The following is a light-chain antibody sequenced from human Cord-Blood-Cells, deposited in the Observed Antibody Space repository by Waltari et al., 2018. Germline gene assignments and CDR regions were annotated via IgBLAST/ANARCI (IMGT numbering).Light chain of an antibody. J-gene: IGKJ1*01. Sequence: DIQMTQSPSSLSASVRHRVTITCRASQSISSHLNWYQQKPGKAPKLLIYAASSLQSGVPSRFSGSGSGTDFTLTISSLQPEDFATYYCQQSYSTPRTFGQGTKVEIK. CDR1: QSISSH. V-gene: IGKV1-39*01. CDR3: QQSYSTPRT. CDR2: AAS.